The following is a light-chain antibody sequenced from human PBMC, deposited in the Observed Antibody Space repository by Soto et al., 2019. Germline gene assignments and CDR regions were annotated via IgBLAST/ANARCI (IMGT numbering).Light chain of an antibody. Sequence: QPVLTQSPSASASLGTSVNLTCTLSSGHSSYVIAWHQQQPERGPRYLMNLNSDGSHTKGDGVPDRFSGSSSGAERYLTISGLQSEDDADYYCQTWGTGIVVFGGGTKVTVL. V-gene: IGLV4-69*01. CDR1: SGHSSYV. CDR3: QTWGTGIVV. CDR2: LNSDGSH. J-gene: IGLJ2*01.